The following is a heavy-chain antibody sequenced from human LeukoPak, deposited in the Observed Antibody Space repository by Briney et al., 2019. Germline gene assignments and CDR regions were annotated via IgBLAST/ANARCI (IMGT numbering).Heavy chain of an antibody. D-gene: IGHD7-27*01. Sequence: GGSLRLSCAASGFTFSSYSVNWVRQAPGKGLEWVSSISSSSSYIYYADSVKGRFTISRDNVKNTLYLQMNSLRAEDTAVYYCARGELGFTLDYWGQGTLVTVSS. V-gene: IGHV3-21*01. J-gene: IGHJ4*02. CDR2: ISSSSSYI. CDR1: GFTFSSYS. CDR3: ARGELGFTLDY.